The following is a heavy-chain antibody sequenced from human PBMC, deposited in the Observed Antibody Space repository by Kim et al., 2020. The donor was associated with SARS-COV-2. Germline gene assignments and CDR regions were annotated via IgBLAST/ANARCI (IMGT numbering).Heavy chain of an antibody. CDR3: VSRYRGWYFDH. D-gene: IGHD1-26*01. V-gene: IGHV3-23*01. CDR2: SGGSGGTT. CDR1: GLIFSTYE. Sequence: GGSLRLSCAAPGLIFSTYEMSWVRQTPAKGLEWVSSSGGSGGTTYADSVKGRFTISRDKSKNTLNLHMNSLRAEDTAIYYCVSRYRGWYFDHWGQGTVVSVSS. J-gene: IGHJ4*02.